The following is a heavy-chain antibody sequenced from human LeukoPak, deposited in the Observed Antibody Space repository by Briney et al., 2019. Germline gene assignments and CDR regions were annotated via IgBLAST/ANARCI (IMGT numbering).Heavy chain of an antibody. Sequence: SETLSLTCTVPGGSISSYYWSWIRQPPGKGLEWIGYIYYSGSTNYNPSLKSRVTISVDTSKNQFSLKLSSVTAADTAVYYCASCGDYYYYGMDVWGQGTTVTVSS. J-gene: IGHJ6*02. V-gene: IGHV4-59*08. CDR3: ASCGDYYYYGMDV. CDR1: GGSISSYY. D-gene: IGHD3-10*01. CDR2: IYYSGST.